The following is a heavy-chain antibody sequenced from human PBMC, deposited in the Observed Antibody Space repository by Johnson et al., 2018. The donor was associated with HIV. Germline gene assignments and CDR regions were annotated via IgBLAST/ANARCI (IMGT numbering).Heavy chain of an antibody. J-gene: IGHJ3*02. CDR2: IKSKTDGGTT. Sequence: VQLVESGGDLVKPGGSLRLSCAASGFTFSNAWMSWVRQAPGKGLEWVGRIKSKTDGGTTDYAAPVKGRFTISRDNSKNTLYLQMNSLRAEDTAVYYCARVGTVRDAFDIWGQGTMVTVSS. CDR1: GFTFSNAW. V-gene: IGHV3-15*01. CDR3: ARVGTVRDAFDI. D-gene: IGHD7-27*01.